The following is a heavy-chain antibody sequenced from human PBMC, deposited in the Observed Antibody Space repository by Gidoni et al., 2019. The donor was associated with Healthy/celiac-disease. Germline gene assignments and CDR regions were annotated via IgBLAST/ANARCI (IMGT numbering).Heavy chain of an antibody. Sequence: QVQLVQSGAEVKKPGSSVKVSCKASGGTFSSYAISWVRQAPGQGLEWIGRIIPILVIANYAQKVQGRVTITADKSTSTAYMELSSLRSEDTAVYYCARGYYYDSSGYSPPGFDPWGQGTLVTVSS. J-gene: IGHJ5*02. D-gene: IGHD3-22*01. CDR3: ARGYYYDSSGYSPPGFDP. V-gene: IGHV1-69*04. CDR1: GGTFSSYA. CDR2: IIPILVIA.